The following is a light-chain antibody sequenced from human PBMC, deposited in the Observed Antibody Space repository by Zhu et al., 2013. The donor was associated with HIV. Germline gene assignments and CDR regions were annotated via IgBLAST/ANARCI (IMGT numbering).Light chain of an antibody. V-gene: IGKV3-20*01. J-gene: IGKJ2*03. CDR3: QQYGSTPYS. CDR1: QAIMGNY. Sequence: VLTQSPVTLSLSLGERATLSCRASQAIMGNYLAWYRLEPGQPPRLLIYAASRRPTGIPERFVAGGSGTDFTLTITRLQAEDFVTYYCQQYGSTPYSFGQGTEVGDQ. CDR2: AAS.